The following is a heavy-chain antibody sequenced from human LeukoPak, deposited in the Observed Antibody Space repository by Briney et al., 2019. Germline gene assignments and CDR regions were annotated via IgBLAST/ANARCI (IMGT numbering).Heavy chain of an antibody. CDR3: ASLITGTTTPHFDY. D-gene: IGHD1-7*01. Sequence: GGSLRLSCAASGFTFSSYWMSWVRQAPGKGLEWVANIKQDGSEKYYVDSVKGRFTISRDNAKNSLYLQMNSLRAEDTAVYYCASLITGTTTPHFDYWGQGTLVTVSS. J-gene: IGHJ4*02. CDR1: GFTFSSYW. CDR2: IKQDGSEK. V-gene: IGHV3-7*01.